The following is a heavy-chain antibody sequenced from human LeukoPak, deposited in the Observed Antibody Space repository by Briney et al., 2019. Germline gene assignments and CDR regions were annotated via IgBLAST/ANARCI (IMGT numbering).Heavy chain of an antibody. D-gene: IGHD3-10*01. Sequence: GGSLRLSCAASGFTFDGYGMTWVRQAPGKGLEWVSDINRSGVSTGYADSVKGRFTISRDNAKNSLYLQMNSLSVEDTAFYYCARDLGVGSYSYWYFDLWGRGTLVTVSS. CDR1: GFTFDGYG. CDR3: ARDLGVGSYSYWYFDL. J-gene: IGHJ2*01. V-gene: IGHV3-20*04. CDR2: INRSGVST.